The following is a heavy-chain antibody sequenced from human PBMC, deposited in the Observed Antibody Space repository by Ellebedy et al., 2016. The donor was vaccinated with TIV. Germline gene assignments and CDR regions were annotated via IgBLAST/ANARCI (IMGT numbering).Heavy chain of an antibody. CDR3: AKDLRYYYDSSGYYYAGGSPGYCLEY. CDR1: GFTFNNYA. D-gene: IGHD3-22*01. CDR2: ISGDADNT. Sequence: GGSLRLSXAASGFTFNNYAMNWVRQAPGRGLEWVSGISGDADNTHYADSVKGRFTISRDNSKNTLSLQMNSLRAEDTAVYYCAKDLRYYYDSSGYYYAGGSPGYCLEYWGQGTLVTVSS. V-gene: IGHV3-23*01. J-gene: IGHJ4*02.